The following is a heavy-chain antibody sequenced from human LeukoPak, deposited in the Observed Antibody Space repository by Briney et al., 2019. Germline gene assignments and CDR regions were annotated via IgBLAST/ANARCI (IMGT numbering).Heavy chain of an antibody. D-gene: IGHD3-22*01. CDR1: GYTFTGYY. J-gene: IGHJ3*02. CDR2: IIPIFGTA. Sequence: ASVKVSCKASGYTFTGYYMHWVRQAPGQGLEWMGGIIPIFGTANYAQKFQGRVTITADESTSTAYMELSSLRSEDTAVYYCASYYYDSSDLYAFDIWGQGTMVTVSS. V-gene: IGHV1-69*13. CDR3: ASYYYDSSDLYAFDI.